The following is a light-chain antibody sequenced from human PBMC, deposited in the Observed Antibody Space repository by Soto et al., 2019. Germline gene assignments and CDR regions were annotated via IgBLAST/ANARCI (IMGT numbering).Light chain of an antibody. V-gene: IGLV2-18*02. CDR2: EVS. Sequence: QSVLTQPPSVSGSPGQSVTISCTGTSSDVGSYNRVSWYQQPPGTAPKLMIYEVSNRPSGVPDRFSGSKSGNTASLTISGLQAEDEADYYYSSYTSSSTPLVFGTGTKLTVL. CDR3: SSYTSSSTPLV. J-gene: IGLJ1*01. CDR1: SSDVGSYNR.